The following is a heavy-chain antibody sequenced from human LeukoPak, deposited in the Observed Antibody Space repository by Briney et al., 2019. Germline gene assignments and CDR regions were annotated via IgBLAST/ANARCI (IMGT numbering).Heavy chain of an antibody. V-gene: IGHV3-74*01. CDR1: GFIFSIFW. Sequence: PGGSLRLSCGVSGFIFSIFWVQWVRQAPGRGLMWVSQISTDGSQTFYADSVKGRLTISRDNAKNTLFLQLDSLRPEDTAVYYCVRSLRSADSWGQGTLVTVSS. J-gene: IGHJ5*01. CDR3: VRSLRSADS. CDR2: ISTDGSQT.